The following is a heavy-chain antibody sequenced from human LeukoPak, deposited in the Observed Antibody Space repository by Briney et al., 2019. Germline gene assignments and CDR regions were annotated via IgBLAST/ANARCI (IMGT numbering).Heavy chain of an antibody. CDR2: IIPIFGTA. D-gene: IGHD1-26*01. V-gene: IGHV1-69*06. CDR1: GGTFSSYA. CDR3: ARDISLSGSYWFDP. J-gene: IGHJ5*02. Sequence: ASVKVSCKASGGTFSSYAISWVRQAPGQGLEWMGGIIPIFGTANYAQKFQGRVTITADKSTSTAYMELSSLRSEDTAVYYCARDISLSGSYWFDPWGQGTLVTVSS.